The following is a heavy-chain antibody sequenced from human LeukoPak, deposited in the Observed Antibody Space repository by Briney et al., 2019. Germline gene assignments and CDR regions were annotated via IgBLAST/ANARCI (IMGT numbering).Heavy chain of an antibody. CDR3: AKDRINDYGDFTAFDI. D-gene: IGHD4-17*01. CDR1: GFTFSMYA. CDR2: ISGSGGSK. Sequence: GGSLRLSCTASGFTFSMYAMSWVRQAPGKGLEWVSGISGSGGSKYYADSVTGRFAISRDNSNNMLYLQMNSLRAEDTAVYYCAKDRINDYGDFTAFDIWAKGQWSPSLQ. V-gene: IGHV3-23*01. J-gene: IGHJ3*02.